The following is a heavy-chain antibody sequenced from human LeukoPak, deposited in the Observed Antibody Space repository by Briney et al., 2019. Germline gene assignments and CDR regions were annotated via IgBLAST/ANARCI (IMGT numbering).Heavy chain of an antibody. V-gene: IGHV4-59*08. CDR1: GGSISSYY. CDR3: AGQSQHWFDP. D-gene: IGHD5-18*01. Sequence: SETLSLTCTVSGGSISSYYWSWIRQPPGKGLEWIGCIYYSGSTNYNPSLKSRVTISVDTSKNEFSLKLSSVTAADTAVYYCAGQSQHWFDPWGQGTLVTVSS. J-gene: IGHJ5*02. CDR2: IYYSGST.